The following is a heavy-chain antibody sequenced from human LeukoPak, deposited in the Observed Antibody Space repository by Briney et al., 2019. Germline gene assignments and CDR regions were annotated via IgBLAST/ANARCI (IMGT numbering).Heavy chain of an antibody. CDR2: INYNGAIT. CDR3: ARDRLGPSFSVSHFDL. Sequence: PGGSLRLSCATSGFTFVDYVLSWVRRAPGKGLEWLCAINYNGAITDYADSVKGRFTISRDNAKNSLYLRMDSLRAEDTALYYCARDRLGPSFSVSHFDLWGQGTLVTVSS. V-gene: IGHV3-20*04. CDR1: GFTFVDYV. J-gene: IGHJ4*02. D-gene: IGHD3-3*02.